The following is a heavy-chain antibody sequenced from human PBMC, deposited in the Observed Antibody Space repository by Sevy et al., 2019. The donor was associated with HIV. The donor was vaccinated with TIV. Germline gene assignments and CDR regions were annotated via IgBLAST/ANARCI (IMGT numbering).Heavy chain of an antibody. Sequence: SEALSLTCTVSGGSISSYYWSWIRQPAGKGLEWIGRIYTSGSTNYNPSLKSRVTMSVDTSKNQFSLKLSSVTAADTAVYYCARVVLGGWPYYFDYWGQGTLVTVSS. D-gene: IGHD6-19*01. CDR3: ARVVLGGWPYYFDY. V-gene: IGHV4-4*07. CDR2: IYTSGST. J-gene: IGHJ4*02. CDR1: GGSISSYY.